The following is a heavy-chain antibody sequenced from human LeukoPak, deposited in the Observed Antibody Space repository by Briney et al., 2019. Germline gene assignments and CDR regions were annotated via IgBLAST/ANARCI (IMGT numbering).Heavy chain of an antibody. J-gene: IGHJ4*02. D-gene: IGHD4-17*01. CDR3: AREGDYLYYFDY. V-gene: IGHV1-8*01. Sequence: ASVKVSCKAYGYPFTSTDINWVRQAPGQGLEWMGWMNPNNGNTGYAQQFQGRVTMTRNTSISTAYMELSSLRSEDTAVYYCAREGDYLYYFDYWGQGTLVTVSS. CDR2: MNPNNGNT. CDR1: GYPFTSTD.